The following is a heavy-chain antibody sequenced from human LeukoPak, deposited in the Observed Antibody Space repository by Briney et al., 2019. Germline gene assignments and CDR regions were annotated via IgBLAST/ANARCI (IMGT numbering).Heavy chain of an antibody. CDR1: RFTFTDYW. J-gene: IGHJ6*02. V-gene: IGHV3-7*02. D-gene: IGHD2-21*01. CDR3: AMFVLAYSYAIDV. CDR2: IKQDGNEK. Sequence: GGSLRLSCAASRFTFTDYWMSWARQAPGKGLEWVANIKQDGNEKYYVDSVRGRFTISRDNAKNSLYLQMNSLRAEDTAIYYCAMFVLAYSYAIDVWGQGTTVTVSS.